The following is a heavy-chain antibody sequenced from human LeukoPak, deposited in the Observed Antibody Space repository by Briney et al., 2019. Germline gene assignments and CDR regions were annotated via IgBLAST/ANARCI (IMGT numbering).Heavy chain of an antibody. CDR3: ARDRQTGWSPMGY. J-gene: IGHJ4*02. V-gene: IGHV1-18*01. D-gene: IGHD3-3*01. CDR2: ISAYNGNT. CDR1: GYSFTSYG. Sequence: GESLKISCKGSGYSFTSYGISWVRQAPGQGLEWMGWISAYNGNTNYAQKLQGRVTMTTDTSTSTAYMELRSLRSDDTAVYYCARDRQTGWSPMGYWGQGTLVTVSS.